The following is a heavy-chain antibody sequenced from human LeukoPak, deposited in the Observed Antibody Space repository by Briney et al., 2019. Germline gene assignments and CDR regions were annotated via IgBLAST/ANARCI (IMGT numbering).Heavy chain of an antibody. CDR1: GFTFSSYA. Sequence: GGSLRLSCAASGFTFSSYAMSWVRQAPGKGLEGVSAISGSGGSTYYADSVKGRFTISRDNSKNTLYLQMNSLRAEDTAVYYCAKEPSSSSWPYYYYGMDVWGKGTTVTVSS. J-gene: IGHJ6*04. V-gene: IGHV3-23*01. D-gene: IGHD6-13*01. CDR3: AKEPSSSSWPYYYYGMDV. CDR2: ISGSGGST.